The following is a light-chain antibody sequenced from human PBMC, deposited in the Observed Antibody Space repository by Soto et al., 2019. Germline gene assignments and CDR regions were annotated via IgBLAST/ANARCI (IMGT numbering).Light chain of an antibody. Sequence: IVLTQSPGTLSLSPGERATLSCRASQSVSSSYLAWYQQKPGQAPRLLIYGASSRATGIPDRFSGSGSGTDFTLTISRLESEDFAVYYCQQYGSSPPYTFGQGTKLEIK. CDR2: GAS. V-gene: IGKV3-20*01. J-gene: IGKJ2*01. CDR1: QSVSSSY. CDR3: QQYGSSPPYT.